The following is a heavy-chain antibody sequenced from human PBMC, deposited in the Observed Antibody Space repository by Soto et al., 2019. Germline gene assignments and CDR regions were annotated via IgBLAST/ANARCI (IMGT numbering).Heavy chain of an antibody. CDR1: GVSISSYY. Sequence: TSETLSLTCTVSGVSISSYYWNWIRQTPGKGLEWIGYIYYTGSTYYNPSLRSRVTMSIDTSQSQFSLNLASVTTADTAVYYCARRRVGFPFDYWGQGTLVTVSS. J-gene: IGHJ4*02. D-gene: IGHD6-25*01. V-gene: IGHV4-59*01. CDR3: ARRRVGFPFDY. CDR2: IYYTGST.